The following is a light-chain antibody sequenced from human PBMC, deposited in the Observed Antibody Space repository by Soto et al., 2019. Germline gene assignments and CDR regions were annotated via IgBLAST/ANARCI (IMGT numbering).Light chain of an antibody. V-gene: IGKV3-20*01. J-gene: IGKJ1*01. CDR3: QQYGRT. CDR1: QSVSSSY. CDR2: GAS. Sequence: ESVLTQAPGPPSLNPGEKTPPSPRASQSVSSSYLAWYQQKPGQAPRLLIYGASSRATGIPDRFSGSGSGTDSTLTISRLEPEDFAVYYCQQYGRTFGQGTKVDIK.